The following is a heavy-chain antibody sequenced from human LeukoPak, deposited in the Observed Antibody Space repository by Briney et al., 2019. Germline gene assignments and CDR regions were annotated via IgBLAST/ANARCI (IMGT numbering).Heavy chain of an antibody. J-gene: IGHJ4*02. V-gene: IGHV3-7*01. CDR1: GFTFSSYW. CDR3: ASQVRGVTV. D-gene: IGHD3-10*01. CDR2: IKQDGSEK. Sequence: GGSLRLSCAASGFTFSSYWMSWVRQAPGKGLEWVANIKQDGSEKYYVDSVKGRFTISRDNSKNTLYLQMNSLRAEDTAVYYCASQVRGVTVWGQGTLVTVSS.